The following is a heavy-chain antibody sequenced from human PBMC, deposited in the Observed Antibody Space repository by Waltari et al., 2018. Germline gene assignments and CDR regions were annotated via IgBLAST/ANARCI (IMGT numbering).Heavy chain of an antibody. CDR2: IRYDGSNK. CDR1: GFTFSSYG. D-gene: IGHD6-13*01. CDR3: AKDPLEYGAAGTWAD. Sequence: QVQLVESGGGVVQPGGSLRLSCAASGFTFSSYGMHWVRQAPGKGLEGVAFIRYDGSNKYYADSVKGRFTISRNNSKNTLYLQMNSLRAEDTAVYYCAKDPLEYGAAGTWADWGQGTLVTVSS. V-gene: IGHV3-30*02. J-gene: IGHJ4*02.